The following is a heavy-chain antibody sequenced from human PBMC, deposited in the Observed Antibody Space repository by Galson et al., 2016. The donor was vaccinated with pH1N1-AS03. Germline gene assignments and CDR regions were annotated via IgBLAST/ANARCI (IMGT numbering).Heavy chain of an antibody. J-gene: IGHJ6*02. CDR1: GYTFSNHW. Sequence: QSGAEVKKPGESLKISCKVSGYTFSNHWIGWVRQMPGKGLEWMGIIYPADSSTTYSPSFQGQVTIPADQSISTAYLQLSSLRASDTAMYFCARQQDGRGSGLEWLFWYGMDVWGQGTTVIVSS. D-gene: IGHD3-3*01. V-gene: IGHV5-51*01. CDR2: IYPADSST. CDR3: ARQQDGRGSGLEWLFWYGMDV.